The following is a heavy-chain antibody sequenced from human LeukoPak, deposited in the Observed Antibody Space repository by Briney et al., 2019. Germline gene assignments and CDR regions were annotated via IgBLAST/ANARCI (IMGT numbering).Heavy chain of an antibody. J-gene: IGHJ3*02. V-gene: IGHV3-7*05. Sequence: GGSLRLSCAASGFTFSGYTMTWVRQAPGKGLEWVANVKQDGTGGVYVDSVKGRFIISRDNAENSLFLQMNSLRVEDTAVYYCARDPYSGSYGAFDIWGQGTMVTVSS. CDR1: GFTFSGYT. CDR3: ARDPYSGSYGAFDI. CDR2: VKQDGTGG. D-gene: IGHD1-26*01.